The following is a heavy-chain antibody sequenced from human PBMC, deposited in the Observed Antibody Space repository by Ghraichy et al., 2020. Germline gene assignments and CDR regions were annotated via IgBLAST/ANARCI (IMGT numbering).Heavy chain of an antibody. Sequence: GGSLRLSCAASGFTFSAFAMTWVRQAPGKGLEWVSTIIGTGVSTYYADSVKGRFTVSRDNSRNTMDVQMNSLRAEDTAIYYCVKDVPPIHWYDPPFDFWGQGTLVTVSS. CDR1: GFTFSAFA. CDR3: VKDVPPIHWYDPPFDF. J-gene: IGHJ4*02. CDR2: IIGTGVST. V-gene: IGHV3-23*01. D-gene: IGHD1-1*01.